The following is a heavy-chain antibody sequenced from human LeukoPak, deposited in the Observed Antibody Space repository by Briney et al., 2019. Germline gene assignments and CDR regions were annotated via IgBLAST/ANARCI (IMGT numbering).Heavy chain of an antibody. CDR2: INHSGST. CDR3: ARGGKAAAGTRPPLDY. V-gene: IGHV4-34*01. D-gene: IGHD6-13*01. J-gene: IGHJ4*02. Sequence: PSETLSLTCAVYGGSFSGYYWSWIRQPPGKGLEWIGEINHSGSTNYNPSLKSRVTISIDTSKNQFSLKLSSVTAADTAVYYCARGGKAAAGTRPPLDYWGQGTLVTVSA. CDR1: GGSFSGYY.